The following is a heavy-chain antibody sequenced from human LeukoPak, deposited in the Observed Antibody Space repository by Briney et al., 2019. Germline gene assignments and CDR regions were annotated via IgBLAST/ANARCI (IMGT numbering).Heavy chain of an antibody. CDR1: GYTFTSYA. Sequence: GASVKVSCKASGYTFTSYAMHWVRQAPGQRLEWMGWINAGNGNTKYSQKFQGRVTITRDTSASTAYMELSSLRSEDTAVYYCARDLEEAVAGPPHLWFDPWGQGTLVTVSS. V-gene: IGHV1-3*01. CDR2: INAGNGNT. D-gene: IGHD6-19*01. CDR3: ARDLEEAVAGPPHLWFDP. J-gene: IGHJ5*02.